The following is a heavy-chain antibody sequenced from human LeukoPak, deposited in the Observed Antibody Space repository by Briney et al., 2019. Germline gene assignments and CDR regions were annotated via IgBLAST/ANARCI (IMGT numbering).Heavy chain of an antibody. V-gene: IGHV3-15*01. J-gene: IGHJ4*02. CDR1: GFTFSNAW. Sequence: GGSLRLSCAASGFTFSNAWMSWVRQAPGKGLEWVGRIKSKTDGGTTDYAAPVKGRFTISRDDSKNTLYLQMNSLKTEDTAVYYCTTDLETSHRSLHTSRVFDYWGQGTLVTVSS. CDR3: TTDLETSHRSLHTSRVFDY. D-gene: IGHD1-1*01. CDR2: IKSKTDGGTT.